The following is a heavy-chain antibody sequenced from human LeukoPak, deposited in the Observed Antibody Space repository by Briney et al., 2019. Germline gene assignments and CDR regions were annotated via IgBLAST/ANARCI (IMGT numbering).Heavy chain of an antibody. D-gene: IGHD5-24*01. V-gene: IGHV3-11*04. J-gene: IGHJ4*02. CDR3: ARVAGDGYNSYDYFDY. Sequence: GGSLRLSCAASGFTFSDYYMSWIRQAPGKGLEWVSYISSSGSTIYYADSVKGRFTISRDNAKNSLYLQMNSLRAEDTAVYYCARVAGDGYNSYDYFDYWGQGTLVTVSS. CDR1: GFTFSDYY. CDR2: ISSSGSTI.